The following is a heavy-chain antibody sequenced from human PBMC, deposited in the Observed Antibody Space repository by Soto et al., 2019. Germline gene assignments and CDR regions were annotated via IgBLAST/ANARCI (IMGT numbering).Heavy chain of an antibody. CDR2: ISCNGSTI. V-gene: IGHV3-11*01. Sequence: PGGSLRLSCAASGCTFSSYCMSWIRQAPGKGLEWVSYISCNGSTIYYADSVKGRFTISRDNAKNSLYLQMNSLRAEDTAVYYWAKDWAILAKGTMLGGGKTKDYYYDIDVWGQGTPVTVSS. CDR1: GCTFSSYC. CDR3: AKDWAILAKGTMLGGGKTKDYYYDIDV. D-gene: IGHD3-10*02. J-gene: IGHJ6*02.